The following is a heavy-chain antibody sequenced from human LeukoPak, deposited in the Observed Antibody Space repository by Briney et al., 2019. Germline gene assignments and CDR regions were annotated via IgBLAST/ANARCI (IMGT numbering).Heavy chain of an antibody. D-gene: IGHD2-2*01. Sequence: PGGSLRLSCAASGFTFSTYTMNWVRQAPGKGLEWVSSISGSNYYIYYADSVKGRFTISRDNAKNSLYLQMNSLRVDDTAVYYCARDHFGVPHFDYWGQGTLVTVSS. CDR3: ARDHFGVPHFDY. CDR1: GFTFSTYT. J-gene: IGHJ4*02. CDR2: ISGSNYYI. V-gene: IGHV3-21*01.